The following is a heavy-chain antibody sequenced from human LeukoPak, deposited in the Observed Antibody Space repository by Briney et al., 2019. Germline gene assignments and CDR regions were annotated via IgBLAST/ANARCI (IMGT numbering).Heavy chain of an antibody. D-gene: IGHD4-17*01. CDR2: IYHSGST. CDR1: GGSFSGYY. V-gene: IGHV4-34*01. J-gene: IGHJ5*02. CDR3: ARADYGDYVGWFAP. Sequence: PSETLSLTCAVYGGSFSGYYWSWIRQPPGKGLEWIGEIYHSGSTNYNPSLKSRVTISVDTSKNQFSLKLSSVTAADTAVYYCARADYGDYVGWFAPWGQGTLVTVS.